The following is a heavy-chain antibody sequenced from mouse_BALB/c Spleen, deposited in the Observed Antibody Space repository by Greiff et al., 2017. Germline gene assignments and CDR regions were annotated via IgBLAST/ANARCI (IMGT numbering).Heavy chain of an antibody. CDR3: ARGEDYYGSRAYWYFDV. CDR2: ISDGGSYT. D-gene: IGHD1-1*01. V-gene: IGHV5-4*02. CDR1: GFTFSDYY. J-gene: IGHJ1*01. Sequence: EVQLVESGGGLVKPGGSLKLSCAASGFTFSDYYMYWVRQTPEKRLEWVATISDGGSYTYYPDSVKGRFTISRDNAKNNLYLQMSSLKSEDTAMYYCARGEDYYGSRAYWYFDVWGAGTTVTVSS.